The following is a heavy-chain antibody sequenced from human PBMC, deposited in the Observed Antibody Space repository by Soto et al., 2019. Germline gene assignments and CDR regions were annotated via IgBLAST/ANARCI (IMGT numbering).Heavy chain of an antibody. J-gene: IGHJ4*02. CDR1: GDSMTGRY. CDR3: ARERGTTSFALPYIDY. CDR2: IYYSGST. D-gene: IGHD1-7*01. V-gene: IGHV4-59*11. Sequence: NPSETLSLTCTVSGDSMTGRYWSWIRQPPGKGLEWIGYIYYSGSTKYNPSLKSRVTISVDTSKNQFSLKLSSVTAADTAVYYCARERGTTSFALPYIDYWGQGTLVTVSS.